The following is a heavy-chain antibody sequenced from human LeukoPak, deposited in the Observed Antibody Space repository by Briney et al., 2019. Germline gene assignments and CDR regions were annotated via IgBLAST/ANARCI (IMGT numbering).Heavy chain of an antibody. CDR2: ISYDGSNK. CDR1: GFTFSSYG. J-gene: IGHJ3*02. Sequence: GGSLRLSCAASGFTFSSYGMHWVRQAPGKGLEWVAVISYDGSNKYYADSVKGRFTISRDNSKNTLYLQMNSLRAEDTAVYYCAKDFIDSGYIRLNAFDIWGQGTMVTVSS. V-gene: IGHV3-30*18. D-gene: IGHD6-13*01. CDR3: AKDFIDSGYIRLNAFDI.